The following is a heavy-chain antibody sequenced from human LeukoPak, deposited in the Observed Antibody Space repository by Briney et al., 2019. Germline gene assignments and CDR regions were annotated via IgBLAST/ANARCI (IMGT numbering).Heavy chain of an antibody. CDR3: AKERGTSGYFDY. V-gene: IGHV3-43*01. Sequence: GGSLRLSCAASGFTFDDYTMHWVRQAPGKGLEWVSLISWNTVSTYYADSVKGRFTISRDNSKNSLYLQVNSLRTEDTALYYCAKERGTSGYFDYWGQGTLVTVSS. CDR2: ISWNTVST. J-gene: IGHJ4*02. D-gene: IGHD3-10*01. CDR1: GFTFDDYT.